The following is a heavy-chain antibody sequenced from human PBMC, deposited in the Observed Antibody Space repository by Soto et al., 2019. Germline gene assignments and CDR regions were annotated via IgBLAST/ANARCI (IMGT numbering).Heavy chain of an antibody. CDR3: FRGGFPDYGKEGRY. D-gene: IGHD4-17*01. CDR2: IDASGGSA. Sequence: QVQLMQSGAEVKKPGASVKVSCKASGYTFTSYNVHWVRQAPGQGLEWIGIIDASGGSATYAQNFQGRRTVTRDTSTSTVYMELSSLRSDDTAVYYCFRGGFPDYGKEGRYWGQGTLVTVSS. CDR1: GYTFTSYN. J-gene: IGHJ4*02. V-gene: IGHV1-46*01.